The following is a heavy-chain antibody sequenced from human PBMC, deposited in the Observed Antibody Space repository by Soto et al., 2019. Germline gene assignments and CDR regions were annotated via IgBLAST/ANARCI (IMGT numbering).Heavy chain of an antibody. Sequence: VKVSCKASGYTFTSYDINWVRQATGQGLEWMGWMNPNSGNTGYAQKFQGRVTMTRNNSISTAYMELSSLRSEDTAVYYCAREKLYYYDSSGYSYPFYYYYGMDVWGQGTTVTVSS. V-gene: IGHV1-8*01. CDR1: GYTFTSYD. CDR2: MNPNSGNT. CDR3: AREKLYYYDSSGYSYPFYYYYGMDV. J-gene: IGHJ6*02. D-gene: IGHD3-22*01.